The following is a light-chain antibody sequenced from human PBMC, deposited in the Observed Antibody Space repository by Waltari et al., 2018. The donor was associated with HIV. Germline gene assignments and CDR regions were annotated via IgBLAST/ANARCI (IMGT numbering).Light chain of an antibody. Sequence: MVVTQSPASVSVSQGGSATLSCRASQSVGTNLAWYQQRPGQAPRLLIYGVSTRATDIPARFSGSGSGTDFTLTINSLQSEDSAVYYCQQYNNWPPWTFGQGTKVEI. CDR3: QQYNNWPPWT. V-gene: IGKV3-15*01. CDR1: QSVGTN. CDR2: GVS. J-gene: IGKJ1*01.